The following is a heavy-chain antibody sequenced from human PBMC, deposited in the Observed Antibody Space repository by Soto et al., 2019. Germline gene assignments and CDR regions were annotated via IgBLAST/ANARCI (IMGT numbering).Heavy chain of an antibody. D-gene: IGHD1-26*01. CDR2: INPNSGGT. V-gene: IGHV1-2*02. J-gene: IGHJ3*02. CDR1: GYTFTGYY. Sequence: GASVKVSCKASGYTFTGYYMHWVRQAPGQGLEWMGWINPNSGGTNYAQKFQGRVTMTRDTSISTAYMELSRLRSDDTAVYYCARVKSPTMLVRGSFDIWGQGTMVTVSS. CDR3: ARVKSPTMLVRGSFDI.